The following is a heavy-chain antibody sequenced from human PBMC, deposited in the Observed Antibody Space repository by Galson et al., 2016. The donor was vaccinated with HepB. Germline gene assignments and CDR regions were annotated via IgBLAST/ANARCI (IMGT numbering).Heavy chain of an antibody. CDR2: IYFNGRDI. V-gene: IGHV3-33*01. Sequence: SLRLSCAASGFSFTEYGMHWVRRAPGKGWEWLAVIYFNGRDIYCADSVKGRFTISRDTSKNKLYLQMNSLRAEDTAVYYCVRDRATYDSSGYWFDYWGQGALVTVSS. CDR3: VRDRATYDSSGYWFDY. J-gene: IGHJ4*02. D-gene: IGHD3-22*01. CDR1: GFSFTEYG.